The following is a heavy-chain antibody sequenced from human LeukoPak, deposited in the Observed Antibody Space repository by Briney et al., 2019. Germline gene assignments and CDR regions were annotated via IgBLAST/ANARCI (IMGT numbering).Heavy chain of an antibody. CDR1: GYNFSTYG. Sequence: ASVKVSCKASGYNFSTYGISWVRQAPGEGLEWMGWISAYNGDTNCAQKVQGRLTMTTDTSTSTAYMELRSLRSDDSAVYYCARDMVGATRYHDYWGQGTLVTVSS. CDR3: ARDMVGATRYHDY. V-gene: IGHV1-18*01. CDR2: ISAYNGDT. D-gene: IGHD1-26*01. J-gene: IGHJ4*02.